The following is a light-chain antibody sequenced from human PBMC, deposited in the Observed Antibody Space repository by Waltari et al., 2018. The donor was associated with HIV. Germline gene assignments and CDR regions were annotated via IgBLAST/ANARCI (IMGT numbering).Light chain of an antibody. CDR1: ALPKEY. CDR3: YSTNIRGNHRL. CDR2: EDT. V-gene: IGLV3-10*01. J-gene: IGLJ2*01. Sequence: SYELTQAPSVSVSPGQTARITCSGDALPKEYAYWYQQKSGQAPVLVIYEDTKRPSGIPERFSGSSSGTMAILTISGAQVEDEADYYCYSTNIRGNHRLFGGGTKLTVL.